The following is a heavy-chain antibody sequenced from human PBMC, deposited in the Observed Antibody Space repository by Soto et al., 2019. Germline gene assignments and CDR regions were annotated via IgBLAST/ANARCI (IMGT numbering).Heavy chain of an antibody. CDR3: ARGTDYDSPHLKPYYYGMDV. V-gene: IGHV4-59*01. CDR2: IYYSGST. D-gene: IGHD3-22*01. Sequence: QVQLQESGPGLVKPSETLSLTCTVSGGSISSYYWSWIRQPPGKGLEWIGYIYYSGSTNYNPSLKSRVTISVDTSKNQFSLKLSSVTAADTSVYYCARGTDYDSPHLKPYYYGMDVWGQGTTVTVSS. CDR1: GGSISSYY. J-gene: IGHJ6*02.